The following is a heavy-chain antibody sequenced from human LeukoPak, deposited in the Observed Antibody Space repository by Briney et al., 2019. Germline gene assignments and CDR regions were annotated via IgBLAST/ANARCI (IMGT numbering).Heavy chain of an antibody. CDR2: IYSDGST. D-gene: IGHD3-10*01. V-gene: IGHV3-66*01. J-gene: IGHJ3*02. CDR3: ARVTFNYFGSGDAFDI. Sequence: GGSLRLSCAASGFTVSSNYMSWVRQAPGKGLEWVSIIYSDGSTYYADSVKGRFTISRDNSKNTLYFQMNSLRAEDTAVYYCARVTFNYFGSGDAFDIWGQGTMVTVSS. CDR1: GFTVSSNY.